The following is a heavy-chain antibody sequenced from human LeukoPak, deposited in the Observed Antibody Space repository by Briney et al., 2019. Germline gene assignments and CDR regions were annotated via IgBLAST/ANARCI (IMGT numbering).Heavy chain of an antibody. CDR2: IYSSGST. CDR3: ARDERTYRSGSYYFDY. Sequence: PSETLSLTCTVSAGSISSYYWSWLRQPAGKGLEWVGRIYSSGSTNYNPSLKSRVTMSVATSKNQFSLKLTSVTAADTAVYYCARDERTYRSGSYYFDYWGQGTLVTVSS. CDR1: AGSISSYY. J-gene: IGHJ4*02. V-gene: IGHV4-4*07. D-gene: IGHD6-19*01.